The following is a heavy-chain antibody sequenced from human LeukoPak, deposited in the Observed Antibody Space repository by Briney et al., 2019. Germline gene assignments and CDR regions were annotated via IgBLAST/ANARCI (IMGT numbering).Heavy chain of an antibody. CDR2: MSGNGGST. J-gene: IGHJ6*02. CDR1: GFTFSSYA. D-gene: IGHD3-3*01. Sequence: GGSLRLSCSASGFTFSSYAMHWVRQAPGKGLEYVSAMSGNGGSTYYADSVKGRFTISRDNSKNTLYLQMNSLRAEDTAVYYCAKEGGTIFGVVIMESGGYYGMDVWGQGTTVTVSS. V-gene: IGHV3-64*04. CDR3: AKEGGTIFGVVIMESGGYYGMDV.